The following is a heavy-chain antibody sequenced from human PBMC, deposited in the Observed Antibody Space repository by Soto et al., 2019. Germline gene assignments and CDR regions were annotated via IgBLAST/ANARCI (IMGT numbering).Heavy chain of an antibody. V-gene: IGHV1-69*08. J-gene: IGHJ4*02. D-gene: IGHD3-16*01. Sequence: QVQLVQSGAEVKKPGSSVKVSCKASGGTFSSYTISWVRQAPGQGLEWMGRIIPILGIANYAQKFQGRVTITADKSTSTAYMELSSLRSEDTAEYYCAREGEDGDYLDYWGQGTLVTVSS. CDR1: GGTFSSYT. CDR3: AREGEDGDYLDY. CDR2: IIPILGIA.